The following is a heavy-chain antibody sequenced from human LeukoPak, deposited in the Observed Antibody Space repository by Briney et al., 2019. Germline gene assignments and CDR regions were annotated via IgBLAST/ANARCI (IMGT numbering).Heavy chain of an antibody. CDR3: ARGTIFGVVIYYFDY. D-gene: IGHD3-3*01. CDR1: GYTFTGYY. Sequence: GASVKVSCTASGYTFTGYYMHWVRQAPGQGLEWMGWINPNSGGTNYAQKFQGRVTMTRDTSISTAYMELSRLRSDDTAVYYCARGTIFGVVIYYFDYWGQGTLVTVSS. V-gene: IGHV1-2*02. J-gene: IGHJ4*02. CDR2: INPNSGGT.